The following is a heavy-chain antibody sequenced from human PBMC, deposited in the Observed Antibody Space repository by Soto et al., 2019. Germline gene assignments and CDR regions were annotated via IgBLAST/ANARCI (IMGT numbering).Heavy chain of an antibody. D-gene: IGHD3-3*01. CDR3: ARAAGSLPPGTIARNYYYYYGMDV. CDR1: GGTFSSYA. Sequence: SVKVSCKASGGTFSSYAISWVRQAPGQGLEWMGGIIPIFGTANYAQKFQGRVTITADKSTSTAYMELSSLRSEGTAVYYCARAAGSLPPGTIARNYYYYYGMDVWGQGNKVTVSS. J-gene: IGHJ6*02. CDR2: IIPIFGTA. V-gene: IGHV1-69*06.